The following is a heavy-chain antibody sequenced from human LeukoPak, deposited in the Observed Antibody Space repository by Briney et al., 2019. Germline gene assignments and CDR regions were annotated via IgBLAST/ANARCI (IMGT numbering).Heavy chain of an antibody. CDR2: IYTSGST. Sequence: PSETLSLTCTVSGGSISSYYWSWIRQPAGKGLEWIWRIYTSGSTNYNPSLKSRVTMSVDTSKNQFSLKLSSVTAADTAVYYCARDTGYYSEQQLVLDYWGQGTLVTVSS. CDR3: ARDTGYYSEQQLVLDY. D-gene: IGHD6-13*01. V-gene: IGHV4-4*07. J-gene: IGHJ4*02. CDR1: GGSISSYY.